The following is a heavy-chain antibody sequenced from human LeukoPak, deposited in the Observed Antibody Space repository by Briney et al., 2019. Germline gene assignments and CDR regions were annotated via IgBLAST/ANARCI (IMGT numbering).Heavy chain of an antibody. CDR2: ISGRGGST. CDR1: VFTFSSYA. Sequence: GGSLSLSCAASVFTFSSYAMRGVRPPPARGVEGVPAISGRGGSTYYEDSVKGPFTISRDKFKNTVYLQMNSLRAEDTAVYYCAKHLVVAAPTDYWGEATLVTDSS. V-gene: IGHV3-23*01. D-gene: IGHD2-15*01. J-gene: IGHJ4*02. CDR3: AKHLVVAAPTDY.